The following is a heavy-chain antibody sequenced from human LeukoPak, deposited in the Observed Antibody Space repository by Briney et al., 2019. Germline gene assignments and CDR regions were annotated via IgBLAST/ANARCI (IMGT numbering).Heavy chain of an antibody. CDR3: AKDRVAIFGVLTTHWFDP. V-gene: IGHV3-23*01. D-gene: IGHD3-3*01. Sequence: GGSLRLSCAASGFTFSSYAMNWVRQAPGKGLEWVSGISSSGDNTYYADSVKGRFTISRDNSKKTLYLQMNSLRAEDTAVYYCAKDRVAIFGVLTTHWFDPWGQGTLVTVSS. CDR1: GFTFSSYA. J-gene: IGHJ5*02. CDR2: ISSSGDNT.